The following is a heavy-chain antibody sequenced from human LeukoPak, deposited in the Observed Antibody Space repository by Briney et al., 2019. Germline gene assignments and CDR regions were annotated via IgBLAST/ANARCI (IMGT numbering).Heavy chain of an antibody. Sequence: SETLSLTCTVSGGSISSSRYYWAWIRQSPGKGLEWIGSLYYSGSAYYNPSLKSRVTISVDTSKSQFSLRLSSVTAADTAVYYCARDYCAGGACFGRWFDPWGQGTLVTVSS. V-gene: IGHV4-39*07. J-gene: IGHJ5*02. CDR2: LYYSGSA. CDR1: GGSISSSRYY. D-gene: IGHD2-21*02. CDR3: ARDYCAGGACFGRWFDP.